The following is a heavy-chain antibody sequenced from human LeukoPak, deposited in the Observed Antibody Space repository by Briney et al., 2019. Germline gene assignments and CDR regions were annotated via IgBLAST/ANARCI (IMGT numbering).Heavy chain of an antibody. Sequence: GGSLRLSCAVSGFTFSSYIMHWVRQAPGKGLEWVAVISYDGSNKYYPDSVKGRSTISRDNSKNTLYLQMNSLRAEDTAVYYCARDPRLIVVVFGLQGYFDYWGQGTLVTVSS. D-gene: IGHD3-22*01. CDR3: ARDPRLIVVVFGLQGYFDY. CDR2: ISYDGSNK. J-gene: IGHJ4*02. CDR1: GFTFSSYI. V-gene: IGHV3-30-3*01.